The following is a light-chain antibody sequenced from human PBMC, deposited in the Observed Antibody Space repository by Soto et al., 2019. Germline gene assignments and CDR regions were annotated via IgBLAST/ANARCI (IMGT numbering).Light chain of an antibody. CDR3: QSYDSTIPWV. J-gene: IGLJ3*02. Sequence: NFMLTQPHSVSESPGKTVTISCTRSSGSIASNYVQWYQQRPGSAPTTVIYEDHQRPSGVPDRFSGSIDSSSNSASLTISGLKTEDEADYYCQSYDSTIPWVFGGGTKLTVL. CDR1: SGSIASNY. CDR2: EDH. V-gene: IGLV6-57*03.